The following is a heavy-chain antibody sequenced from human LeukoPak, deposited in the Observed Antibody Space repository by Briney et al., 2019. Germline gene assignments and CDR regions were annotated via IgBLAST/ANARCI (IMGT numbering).Heavy chain of an antibody. D-gene: IGHD1-26*01. Sequence: SETLSLTCTVSGGSISGYYWGWIRQPPGKGLESIGFIFYSGTTNYNPSLKSRVTISVDTSKNQFSLKLSSVTAADTALYYCARFLRGATNALEIWGQGTMVTVSS. CDR1: GGSISGYY. CDR3: ARFLRGATNALEI. CDR2: IFYSGTT. J-gene: IGHJ3*02. V-gene: IGHV4-59*01.